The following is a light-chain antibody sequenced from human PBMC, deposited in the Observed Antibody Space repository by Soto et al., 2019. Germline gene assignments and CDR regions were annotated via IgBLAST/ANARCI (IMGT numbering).Light chain of an antibody. CDR1: QSVSSRY. Sequence: EIVLTQSPGTLSLSPGERATLPCRASQSVSSRYLAWYQQKLGQAPRLLIYGASTRATGIPDRFSGSGSGTDFTLTISRLEPEDFEVYYCQQYGSSPGSVTFGPGTKVDIK. J-gene: IGKJ3*01. CDR3: QQYGSSPGSVT. CDR2: GAS. V-gene: IGKV3-20*01.